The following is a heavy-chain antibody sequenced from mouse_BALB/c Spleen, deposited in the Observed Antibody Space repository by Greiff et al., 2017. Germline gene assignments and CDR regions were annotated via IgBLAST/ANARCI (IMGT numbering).Heavy chain of an antibody. Sequence: EVNVVESGGGLVKPGGSLKLSCAASGFAFSSYDMSWVRQTPEKRLEWVAYISSGGGSTYYPDTVKGRFTISRDNAKNTLYLQMSSLKSEDTAMYYCARHGYSYDLAYWGQGTLVTVSA. V-gene: IGHV5-12-1*01. J-gene: IGHJ3*01. D-gene: IGHD2-12*01. CDR1: GFAFSSYD. CDR2: ISSGGGST. CDR3: ARHGYSYDLAY.